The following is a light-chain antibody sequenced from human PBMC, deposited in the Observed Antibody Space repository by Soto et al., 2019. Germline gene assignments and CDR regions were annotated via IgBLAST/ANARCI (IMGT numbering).Light chain of an antibody. J-gene: IGKJ4*01. CDR2: DAS. Sequence: EIVLTQSPVTLSLSPGERATLSCRASQSVTTFLAWYQQKPGQAPRLLIYDASKRATGIPARFSGSGSGTDFTLTMSSLEPEDFAVYYCQQRTNWPLTFGGGTKVEIK. CDR1: QSVTTF. V-gene: IGKV3-11*01. CDR3: QQRTNWPLT.